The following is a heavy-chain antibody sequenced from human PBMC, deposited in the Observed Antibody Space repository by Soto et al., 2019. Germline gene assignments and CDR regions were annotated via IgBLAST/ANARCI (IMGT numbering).Heavy chain of an antibody. D-gene: IGHD5-18*01. CDR1: GFTFSSYW. J-gene: IGHJ5*02. CDR3: ARERGDTAMLGNWFDP. V-gene: IGHV3-74*01. Sequence: GGSLRLSCAASGFTFSSYWMHWVRQAPGKGLVWVSRINSDGSSTSYADSVKGRFTISRDNAKNTLYLQMNSLRAEDTAVYYCARERGDTAMLGNWFDPWGQGTLVTVSS. CDR2: INSDGSST.